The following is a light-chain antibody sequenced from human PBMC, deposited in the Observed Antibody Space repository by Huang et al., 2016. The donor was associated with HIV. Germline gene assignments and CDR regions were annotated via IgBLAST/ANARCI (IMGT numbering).Light chain of an antibody. CDR3: MQGKQLPYT. Sequence: DIVMTQTPLSLSVTPGQPASISCKSSQGLLYREKIYLYWYLQKPCQSPQLLIYELSNRFSGVPDRFSGSGSPTDFTLKISRVETEDVRVYYCMQGKQLPYTFGQGTRLEIK. CDR2: ELS. CDR1: QGLLYREKIY. V-gene: IGKV2-29*02. J-gene: IGKJ2*01.